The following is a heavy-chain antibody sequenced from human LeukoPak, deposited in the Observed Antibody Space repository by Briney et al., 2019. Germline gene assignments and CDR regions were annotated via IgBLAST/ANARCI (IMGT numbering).Heavy chain of an antibody. CDR1: GFTFSSYA. CDR3: AKALHYYGSGSDGDY. V-gene: IGHV3-23*01. D-gene: IGHD3-10*01. Sequence: GGSLRLSCAASGFTFSSYAMSWVRQAPGKGLEWVSAISGSGGSTYYADSVKGRFTISRDNSKNTLYLQMNSLRAEDTAVYYCAKALHYYGSGSDGDYWGQGTLVTGSS. CDR2: ISGSGGST. J-gene: IGHJ4*02.